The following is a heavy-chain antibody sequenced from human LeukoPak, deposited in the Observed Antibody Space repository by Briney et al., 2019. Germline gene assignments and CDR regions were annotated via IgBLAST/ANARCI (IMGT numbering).Heavy chain of an antibody. Sequence: ASVKVSCKASGYTFTAYGISWVRQAPGQGLEWMGWISANNGNTNYAQKVQGRVTMTRDTSTSTAYMELRSLRYDDTAVYYCSRDDGPFGGVGLDHWGQGTLVTVSS. CDR2: ISANNGNT. CDR1: GYTFTAYG. D-gene: IGHD3-16*01. V-gene: IGHV1-18*01. CDR3: SRDDGPFGGVGLDH. J-gene: IGHJ4*02.